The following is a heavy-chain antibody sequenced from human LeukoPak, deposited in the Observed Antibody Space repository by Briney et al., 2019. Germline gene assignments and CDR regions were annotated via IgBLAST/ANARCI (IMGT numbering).Heavy chain of an antibody. CDR1: GGTFTSYA. Sequence: ASVKVSCKASGGTFTSYAISWVRQAPGQGLEWMGGIIPIFGTANYAQKFQGRVTITADESTSTAYMELSSLRSEDTAVYYCARAGGDDILTGYPYYYGMDVWGTGTTVTVSS. CDR3: ARAGGDDILTGYPYYYGMDV. CDR2: IIPIFGTA. V-gene: IGHV1-69*13. D-gene: IGHD3-9*01. J-gene: IGHJ6*04.